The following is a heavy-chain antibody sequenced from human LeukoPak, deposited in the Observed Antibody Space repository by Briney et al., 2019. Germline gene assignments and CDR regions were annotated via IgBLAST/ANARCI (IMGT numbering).Heavy chain of an antibody. CDR3: ARESAPRGGYYPFDY. Sequence: SETLSLTCTVSGYSISSGYYWGWIRQPPGKGLEWIGSIYYSGSTYYNPSLKSRVTISVDTSKNQFSLKLSSVTAADTAVYYCARESAPRGGYYPFDYWGQGTLVTVSS. CDR2: IYYSGST. D-gene: IGHD3-22*01. CDR1: GYSISSGYY. V-gene: IGHV4-38-2*02. J-gene: IGHJ4*02.